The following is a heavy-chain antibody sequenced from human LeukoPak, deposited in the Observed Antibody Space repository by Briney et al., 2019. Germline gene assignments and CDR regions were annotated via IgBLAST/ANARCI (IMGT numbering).Heavy chain of an antibody. D-gene: IGHD6-19*01. CDR2: INHSGST. CDR1: GGSFSGYY. V-gene: IGHV4-34*01. Sequence: SETLSLTCAVYGGSFSGYYWSWIRQPPRKGLEWIGEINHSGSTNYNPSLKSRVTISVDTSKNQFSLKLSSVTAADTAVYYCVRDPHRTVAPLDYWGQGTLVTVSS. CDR3: VRDPHRTVAPLDY. J-gene: IGHJ4*02.